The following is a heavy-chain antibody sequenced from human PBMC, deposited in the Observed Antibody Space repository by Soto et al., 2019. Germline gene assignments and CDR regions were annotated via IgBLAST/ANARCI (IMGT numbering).Heavy chain of an antibody. CDR2: INSDGSST. Sequence: GGSLRLSCAASGFTFSSYWMHWVRQAPGKGLVWVSRINSDGSSTSYADSVKGRFTISRDNAKNTLYLQMNSLRAEDTAVYHCAREGLLYAGYFPFDYWGQGTLVTVSS. J-gene: IGHJ4*02. CDR1: GFTFSSYW. D-gene: IGHD3-9*01. V-gene: IGHV3-74*01. CDR3: AREGLLYAGYFPFDY.